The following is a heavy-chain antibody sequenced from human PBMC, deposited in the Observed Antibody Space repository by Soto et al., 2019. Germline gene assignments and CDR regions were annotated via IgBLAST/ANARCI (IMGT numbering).Heavy chain of an antibody. V-gene: IGHV3-11*01. J-gene: IGHJ5*02. CDR2: ISSSGSTI. CDR1: GFTFSDYY. CDR3: ARDIDTPDYGDQKGHNWFDP. D-gene: IGHD4-17*01. Sequence: QVQLVESGGGLVKPGGSLRLSCAASGFTFSDYYMSWIRQAPGKGLEWVSYISSSGSTIYYADSVKGRFTISRDNAKNSLYLQMNSLRAEDTAVYYCARDIDTPDYGDQKGHNWFDPWGQGTLVTVSS.